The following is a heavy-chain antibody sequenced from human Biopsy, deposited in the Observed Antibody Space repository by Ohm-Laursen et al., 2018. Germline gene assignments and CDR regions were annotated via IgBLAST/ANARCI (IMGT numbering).Heavy chain of an antibody. CDR3: ARFIVPSLHCSNGVCPIRWFDP. D-gene: IGHD2-2*01. CDR1: GGTYSGYY. Sequence: GTLSLTCAVYGGTYSGYYWSWIRQPPGKGLEWIGEVHHDRRANYNPSLKSRVTISGDMSKKQFSLKLSGVTAADTAVYYCARFIVPSLHCSNGVCPIRWFDPWGQGTLVTVFS. J-gene: IGHJ5*02. V-gene: IGHV4-34*01. CDR2: VHHDRRA.